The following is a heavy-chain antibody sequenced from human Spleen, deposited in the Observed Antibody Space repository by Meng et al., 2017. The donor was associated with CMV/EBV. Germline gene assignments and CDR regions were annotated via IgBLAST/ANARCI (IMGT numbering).Heavy chain of an antibody. CDR1: GGSFSGYY. J-gene: IGHJ4*02. CDR3: ARALIRATIDY. D-gene: IGHD1-26*01. CDR2: INHSGST. Sequence: QLQQWGAGLLKPSETLSLTCAVYGGSFSGYYWSWIRQPPGKGLEWIGEINHSGSTNYNPSLKSRVTISVDTSKNQFSLKLSSVTAADTAVYYCARALIRATIDYWCQGTLVTVSS. V-gene: IGHV4-34*01.